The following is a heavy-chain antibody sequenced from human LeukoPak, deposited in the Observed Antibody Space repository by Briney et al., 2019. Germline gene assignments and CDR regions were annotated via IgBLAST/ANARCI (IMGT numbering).Heavy chain of an antibody. V-gene: IGHV4-4*07. J-gene: IGHJ4*02. CDR3: ARGGRYYDFWSGYLDY. CDR2: IYTSGST. CDR1: GGSISSYY. Sequence: PSETLSLTCTVSGGSISSYYWSWIRQPAGKGLEWIGRIYTSGSTNYNPSLKSRVTMSVDTSKNQFSLKLSSVTAADTAVYYCARGGRYYDFWSGYLDYWGQGTLVTVSS. D-gene: IGHD3-3*01.